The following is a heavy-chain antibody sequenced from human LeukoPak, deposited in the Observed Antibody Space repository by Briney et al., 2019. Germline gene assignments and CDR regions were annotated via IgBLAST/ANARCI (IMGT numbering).Heavy chain of an antibody. CDR1: GYTLTSYY. D-gene: IGHD5-24*01. CDR3: ARRRYNPPYYIDY. V-gene: IGHV1-46*01. Sequence: GASVKVSCKASGYTLTSYYMHWMRQAPGQGLEWMGIINPSSGSISYAQKFQGRVTMTRDTSTSTVYMELSSLRSADTAVYYCARRRYNPPYYIDYWGQGPLVTVSS. CDR2: INPSSGSI. J-gene: IGHJ4*02.